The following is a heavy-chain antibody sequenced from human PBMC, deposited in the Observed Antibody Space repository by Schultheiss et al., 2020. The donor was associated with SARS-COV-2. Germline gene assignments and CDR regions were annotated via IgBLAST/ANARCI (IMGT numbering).Heavy chain of an antibody. CDR3: AREAGVGYYFDY. J-gene: IGHJ4*02. V-gene: IGHV1-2*02. CDR1: GYTFTGYY. D-gene: IGHD3-10*01. CDR2: INPNSGGT. Sequence: ASVKVSCKASGYTFTGYYMHWVRQAPGQGLEWMGWINPNSGGTNYAQKFQGRVTMTRDTSISTAYMELSRLRSEDTYVYYCAREAGVGYYFDYWGQGTLVTVAS.